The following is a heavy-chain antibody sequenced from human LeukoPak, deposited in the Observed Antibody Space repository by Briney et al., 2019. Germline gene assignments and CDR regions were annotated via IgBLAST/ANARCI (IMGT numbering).Heavy chain of an antibody. CDR2: IYINGGT. CDR3: ERDLSSAWYAFDY. CDR1: GASISSYY. V-gene: IGHV4-4*07. Sequence: SETLSLTCTVSGASISSYYWSWIRQTAGRGLEWIGRIYINGGTNYNPSLMSRVTISVDKSRNQLSLNVTSVTAADTAVYYCERDLSSAWYAFDYWGQGTLVTVSS. J-gene: IGHJ4*02. D-gene: IGHD6-19*01.